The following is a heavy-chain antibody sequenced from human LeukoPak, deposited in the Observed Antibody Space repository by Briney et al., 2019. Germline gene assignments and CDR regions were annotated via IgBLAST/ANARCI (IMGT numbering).Heavy chain of an antibody. V-gene: IGHV5-51*01. CDR3: ARHGGGFIAAGGTNWFDP. J-gene: IGHJ5*02. D-gene: IGHD6-13*01. CDR1: GYSFTSYW. Sequence: GESLKISCKGSGYSFTSYWIGWVRQMPGKGLEWMGIIYPGDSDTRYSPSFQGQVTTSADKSISTAYLQWISLKASDTAMYYCARHGGGFIAAGGTNWFDPWGQGTLVTVSS. CDR2: IYPGDSDT.